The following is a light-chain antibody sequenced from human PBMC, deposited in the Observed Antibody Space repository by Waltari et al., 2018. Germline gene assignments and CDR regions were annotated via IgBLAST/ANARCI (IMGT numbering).Light chain of an antibody. CDR1: SSDVGAYHY. CDR3: SSYISSSTLEL. Sequence: QSALTQPASVSGSPGQSPTISCTGTSSDVGAYHYLSWYQQHPGKAPKLMIFEVSNRPSGVSNRFSGSKSGNTASLTISGLQAEDEADYYCSSYISSSTLELFGGGTSLTVL. CDR2: EVS. V-gene: IGLV2-14*01. J-gene: IGLJ2*01.